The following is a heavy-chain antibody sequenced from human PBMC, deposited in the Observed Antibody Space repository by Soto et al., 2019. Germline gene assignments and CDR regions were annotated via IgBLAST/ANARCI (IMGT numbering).Heavy chain of an antibody. D-gene: IGHD5-12*01. CDR3: ARGPGYEVCDY. J-gene: IGHJ4*02. V-gene: IGHV3-30-3*01. CDR2: VSYDGNIQ. Sequence: QMQLVESGGGVVQPGRSLRLSCGVSGFTFNFYTMHWVRQTPGMGLQWVAAVSYDGNIQYYADSVRGRFTISRDNSKNTLSLQMNSLTAEDTAVYYCARGPGYEVCDYWGQGTLVTVS. CDR1: GFTFNFYT.